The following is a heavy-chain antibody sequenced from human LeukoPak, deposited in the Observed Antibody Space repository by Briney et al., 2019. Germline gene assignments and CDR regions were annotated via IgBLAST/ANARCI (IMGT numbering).Heavy chain of an antibody. Sequence: SETLSLTCTVSGGSISSYYWSWIRQPPGKGLEWIGYIYYSGSTNYNPSLKSRVTISVDTSKNQFSLKLSSVTAADTAVYYCARGTRAAILYFDYWGQGTLVTVSS. J-gene: IGHJ4*02. V-gene: IGHV4-59*12. CDR2: IYYSGST. D-gene: IGHD2-2*02. CDR1: GGSISSYY. CDR3: ARGTRAAILYFDY.